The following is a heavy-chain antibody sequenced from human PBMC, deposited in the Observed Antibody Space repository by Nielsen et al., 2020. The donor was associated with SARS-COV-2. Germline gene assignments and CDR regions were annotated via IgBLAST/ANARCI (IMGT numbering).Heavy chain of an antibody. V-gene: IGHV3-23*01. CDR1: GFTFNIYA. Sequence: GESLKISCAASGFTFNIYAKAWVRRAPGRGLQWVTGVSASGGSTYYTDSVKGRFSISRDNSKNTLFLQMHILRVEDTALYYCAKDGVVRGDALDLWGQGTMVTVSS. CDR3: AKDGVVRGDALDL. J-gene: IGHJ3*01. CDR2: VSASGGST. D-gene: IGHD3-10*01.